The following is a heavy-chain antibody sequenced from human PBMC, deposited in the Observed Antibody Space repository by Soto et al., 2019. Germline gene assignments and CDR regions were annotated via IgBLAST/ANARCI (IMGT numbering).Heavy chain of an antibody. CDR3: ARVHDFWSGYHLRYYYYGMDV. CDR2: IYPGDSDI. Sequence: GESLKISCKGSGYSFTSYWIGWVRQMPGKGLEWMGIIYPGDSDIRYSPSFQGQVTISADKSISTAYLQWSSLKASDTAMYYCARVHDFWSGYHLRYYYYGMDVWGRDHGHRLL. V-gene: IGHV5-51*01. D-gene: IGHD3-3*01. J-gene: IGHJ6*02. CDR1: GYSFTSYW.